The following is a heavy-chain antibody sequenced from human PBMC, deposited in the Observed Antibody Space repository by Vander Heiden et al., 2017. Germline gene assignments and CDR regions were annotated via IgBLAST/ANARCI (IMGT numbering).Heavy chain of an antibody. Sequence: HVQLVQPGAEVKKPGASVKVSCKASGYTFTGYYMPWVRQAPGQGLEWMGRINPNSGGTNYAQKFQGRVTMTRDTSISTAYMELSRLRSDDTAVYYCARDLAAIVVVPAAMLGYGMDVWGQGTTVTVSS. J-gene: IGHJ6*02. CDR1: GYTFTGYY. CDR2: INPNSGGT. D-gene: IGHD2-2*01. CDR3: ARDLAAIVVVPAAMLGYGMDV. V-gene: IGHV1-2*06.